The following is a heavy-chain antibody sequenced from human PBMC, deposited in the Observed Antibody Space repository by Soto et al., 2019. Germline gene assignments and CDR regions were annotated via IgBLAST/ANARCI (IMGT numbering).Heavy chain of an antibody. D-gene: IGHD6-13*01. J-gene: IGHJ4*02. CDR2: ISSSSSYT. Sequence: GGSLRLSCAASGFTFSYYYMSWIRQAPGKGLEWVSYISSSSSYTNYADSVKGRFTISRDNAKNSLYLQMNSLRAEDTAVYYCARESIAAAGTFDYWGLGTLVTVSS. V-gene: IGHV3-11*06. CDR1: GFTFSYYY. CDR3: ARESIAAAGTFDY.